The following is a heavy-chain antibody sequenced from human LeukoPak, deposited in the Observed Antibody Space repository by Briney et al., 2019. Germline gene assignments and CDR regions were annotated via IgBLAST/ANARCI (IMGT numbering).Heavy chain of an antibody. D-gene: IGHD2-15*01. V-gene: IGHV1-2*02. Sequence: ASVKVSCKASGYTFTGYYMHWVRQAPGQGLEWMGWINPNSGGTNYAQKFQGGVTMTRDTSISTAYMELSRLRSDDTAVYYCARALAVGADLDYWGQGTLVTVSP. CDR3: ARALAVGADLDY. J-gene: IGHJ4*02. CDR2: INPNSGGT. CDR1: GYTFTGYY.